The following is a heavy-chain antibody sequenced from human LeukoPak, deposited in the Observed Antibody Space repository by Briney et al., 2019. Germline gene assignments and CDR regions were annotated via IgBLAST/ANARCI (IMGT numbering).Heavy chain of an antibody. CDR1: GFTFSSYA. J-gene: IGHJ4*02. CDR2: ISGSGGST. V-gene: IGHV3-23*01. Sequence: GGSPRLSCAASGFTFSSYAMSWVRQAPGKGLEWVSAISGSGGSTYYADSVKGRFTISRDNSKNTLYLQMNSLRAEDTAVYYCAKGSRIIAVAGTADYWGQGTLVTVSS. D-gene: IGHD6-19*01. CDR3: AKGSRIIAVAGTADY.